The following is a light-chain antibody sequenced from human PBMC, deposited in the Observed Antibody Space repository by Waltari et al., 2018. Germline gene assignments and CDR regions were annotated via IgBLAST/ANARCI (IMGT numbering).Light chain of an antibody. Sequence: EIVLTQSPATLSLSPGERATLSCRASQSVSSYLAWYQQKPGQAPRLLIYYASNRATGIPARFSGSGSATDFTLTISSLEPEDFAVYYCQQRSNWPLTFGGGTKVEIK. J-gene: IGKJ4*01. V-gene: IGKV3-11*01. CDR3: QQRSNWPLT. CDR2: YAS. CDR1: QSVSSY.